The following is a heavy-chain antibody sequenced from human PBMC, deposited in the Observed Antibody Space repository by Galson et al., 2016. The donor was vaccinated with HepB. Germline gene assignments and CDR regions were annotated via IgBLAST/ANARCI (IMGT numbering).Heavy chain of an antibody. CDR3: AREGGAVYGMDV. V-gene: IGHV6-1*01. CDR2: TYYRSKWYN. J-gene: IGHJ6*02. Sequence: CAISGDSVSSNSAAWNWIRQSPSRGLEWLGRTYYRSKWYNQYAVSVKGRVTINPDTSKNQFSLQLNSVTPEDTAAYYCAREGGAVYGMDVWGQGNTVTVSS. D-gene: IGHD3-16*01. CDR1: GDSVSSNSAA.